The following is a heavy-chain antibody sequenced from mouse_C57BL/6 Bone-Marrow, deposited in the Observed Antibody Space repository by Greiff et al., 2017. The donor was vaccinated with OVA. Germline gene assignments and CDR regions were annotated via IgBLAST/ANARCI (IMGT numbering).Heavy chain of an antibody. Sequence: EVKLVESGGGLVKPGGSLKLSCAASGFTFSSYAMSWVRQTPEKRLEWVATISDGGSYTYYPDNVKGRFTISRDNAKNNLYLQMSHLKSEDTAMYYCARGGVSLYYFDYWGQGTTLTVSS. CDR1: GFTFSSYA. CDR3: ARGGVSLYYFDY. V-gene: IGHV5-4*03. J-gene: IGHJ2*01. CDR2: ISDGGSYT.